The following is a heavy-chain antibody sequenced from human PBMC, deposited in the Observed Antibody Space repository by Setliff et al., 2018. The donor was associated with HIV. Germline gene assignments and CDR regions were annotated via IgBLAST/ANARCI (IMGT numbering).Heavy chain of an antibody. J-gene: IGHJ6*03. CDR3: ASHNRETADDLLTAYYNYYYYTDV. Sequence: VSCKASGYIFSSYAFNWVRQAPGQGLEWMGWISAHNGNTNYAQKFQGRVTMTTDTSSSTAYMELRSLKSDDTAVYYCASHNRETADDLLTAYYNYYYYTDVWGKGTTVTVSS. D-gene: IGHD3-9*01. CDR2: ISAHNGNT. V-gene: IGHV1-18*01. CDR1: GYIFSSYA.